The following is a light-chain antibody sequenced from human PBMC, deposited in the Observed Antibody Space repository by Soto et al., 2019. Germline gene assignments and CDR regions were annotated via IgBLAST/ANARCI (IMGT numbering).Light chain of an antibody. CDR3: SSHSSSSAYYV. V-gene: IGLV2-14*01. CDR2: EVN. J-gene: IGLJ1*01. Sequence: LTQPASVSGSPGQSITISCTGTSSDIGYYDYVSWYQHHSGKAPKLIIYEVNNRPSGVSNRFSGSKSVNTASLTISGLQAEDEADYYCSSHSSSSAYYVFGTGTKVTVL. CDR1: SSDIGYYDY.